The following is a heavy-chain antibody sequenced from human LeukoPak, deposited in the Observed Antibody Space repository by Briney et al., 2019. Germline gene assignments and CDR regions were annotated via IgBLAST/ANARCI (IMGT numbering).Heavy chain of an antibody. J-gene: IGHJ4*02. CDR3: ARANRVRGVIGVWFDY. V-gene: IGHV4-30-4*01. CDR2: IYYSGST. D-gene: IGHD3-10*01. Sequence: SETLSLTCTVSGGSISSGDYYWSWIRQPPGKGLEWIGYIYYSGSTYYNPSLKSRVTISVDTSKNQFSLKLSSVTAADTAVYYCARANRVRGVIGVWFDYWGQGTLVTVSS. CDR1: GGSISSGDYY.